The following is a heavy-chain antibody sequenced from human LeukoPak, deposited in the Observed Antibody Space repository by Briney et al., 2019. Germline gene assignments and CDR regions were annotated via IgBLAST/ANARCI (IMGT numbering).Heavy chain of an antibody. CDR3: ARDPRDVGLAP. CDR1: GFSLSGYW. J-gene: IGHJ5*02. CDR2: NNGDGSTT. D-gene: IGHD5-24*01. V-gene: IGHV3-74*01. Sequence: GGSLRLSCVASGFSLSGYWMYWVRQAPGKGLMYISRNNGDGSTTNYADVVKGRFTMSRDNVKNTLYLQMNSLRVEDTAVYYCARDPRDVGLAPWGQGTLVTVSS.